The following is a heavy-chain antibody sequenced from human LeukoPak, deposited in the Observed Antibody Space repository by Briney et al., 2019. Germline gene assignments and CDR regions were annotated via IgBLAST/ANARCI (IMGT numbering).Heavy chain of an antibody. Sequence: GGSLRLSCAASGFTFSDYYMSWIRQAPGKGLEWVSYISSSGSTIYYADSVKGRFTISRDNAKNSLYLQMNSLRDEDTAVYYCARATTGRYDFWSGQTRTAFDIWGQGTMVTVSS. V-gene: IGHV3-11*04. CDR2: ISSSGSTI. CDR3: ARATTGRYDFWSGQTRTAFDI. J-gene: IGHJ3*02. CDR1: GFTFSDYY. D-gene: IGHD3-3*01.